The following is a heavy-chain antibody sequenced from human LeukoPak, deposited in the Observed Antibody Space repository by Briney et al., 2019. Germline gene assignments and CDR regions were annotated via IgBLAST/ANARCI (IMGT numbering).Heavy chain of an antibody. Sequence: PSQTLSLTCTVSGGSISSGSYYWSWIRQPAGKGLEWIGRIYTSGSTNYNPSLKSRVTMSVDTSKNQFSLKLSSVTAADTAVYYCARLAPDLDGYCSSTSCFYFDYWGQGTLVTVSS. J-gene: IGHJ4*02. CDR1: GGSISSGSYY. V-gene: IGHV4-61*02. CDR2: IYTSGST. CDR3: ARLAPDLDGYCSSTSCFYFDY. D-gene: IGHD2-2*01.